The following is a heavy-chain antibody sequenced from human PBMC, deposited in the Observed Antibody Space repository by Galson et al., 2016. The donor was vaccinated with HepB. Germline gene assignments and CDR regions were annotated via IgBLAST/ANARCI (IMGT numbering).Heavy chain of an antibody. CDR2: IWPNGNNR. D-gene: IGHD3-3*01. V-gene: IGHV3-33*01. CDR1: GFRFSDRA. Sequence: SLRLSCAASGFRFSDRAMHWVRQPPGKGLEWVAVIWPNGNNRYYADSVKGRFTISRDNSKNTLYLQMSSLRAEDTAVYYCARDSGDSWSGYSAYYDYWGQGTLVNV. CDR3: ARDSGDSWSGYSAYYDY. J-gene: IGHJ4*02.